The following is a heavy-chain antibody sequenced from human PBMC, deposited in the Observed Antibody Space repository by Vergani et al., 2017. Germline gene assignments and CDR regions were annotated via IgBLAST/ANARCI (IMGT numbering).Heavy chain of an antibody. CDR2: IRSSSGYT. J-gene: IGHJ4*02. CDR1: GFTFSTYT. Sequence: EVQLVESGGGLVKPGGSLRLSCAASGFTFSTYTMHWVRQAPGKGLEWVSSIRSSSGYTYYADSMKGRFTISRDNAKDSLYLQMDSLRAEDTAVYYCARDLRAAAVGDPFYYWGQGTLVTVSS. D-gene: IGHD6-13*01. V-gene: IGHV3-21*01. CDR3: ARDLRAAAVGDPFYY.